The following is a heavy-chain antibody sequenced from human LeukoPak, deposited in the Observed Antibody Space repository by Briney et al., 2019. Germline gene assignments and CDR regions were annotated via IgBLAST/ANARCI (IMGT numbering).Heavy chain of an antibody. V-gene: IGHV4-59*02. D-gene: IGHD3-22*01. J-gene: IGHJ5*02. CDR2: IYHTGST. CDR1: GGSVSDYY. Sequence: SETLSLTCTISGGSVSDYYWSWIRQSPGKGLEWIGYIYHTGSTSYSPSLKSRVTISADTSQNQFSLKLSSVTAADTAVYYCANSNQYYYGSSGYTPWNWFDPWGQGTLVTVSS. CDR3: ANSNQYYYGSSGYTPWNWFDP.